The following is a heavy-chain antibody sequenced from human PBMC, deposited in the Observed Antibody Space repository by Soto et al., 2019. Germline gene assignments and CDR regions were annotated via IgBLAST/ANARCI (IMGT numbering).Heavy chain of an antibody. CDR2: ISYDGSNK. Sequence: QVQLVESGGGVVQPGRSLRLSCAASGFTFSSYAMHWVRQAPGKGLEWVAVISYDGSNKYYADSVKGRFTISRDNSKNPLYLQMNSLRAEDTAVYYCARDYCSGGSCYSLWYYYYDGMDVWGQGTPVTVSS. V-gene: IGHV3-30-3*01. CDR3: ARDYCSGGSCYSLWYYYYDGMDV. CDR1: GFTFSSYA. D-gene: IGHD2-15*01. J-gene: IGHJ6*02.